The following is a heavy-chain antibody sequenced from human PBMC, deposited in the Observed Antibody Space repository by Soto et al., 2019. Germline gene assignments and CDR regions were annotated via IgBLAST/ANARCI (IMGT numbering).Heavy chain of an antibody. Sequence: GGSLRLSCAASGFTFSSYAMHWVRQAPGKGLEWVAVISYDGSNKYYADSVKGRFTISRDNSKNTLYLQMNSLRAEDTAVYYCAMGGYDAFDIWGQGTMVTVSS. CDR2: ISYDGSNK. D-gene: IGHD3-22*01. J-gene: IGHJ3*02. CDR1: GFTFSSYA. CDR3: AMGGYDAFDI. V-gene: IGHV3-30-3*01.